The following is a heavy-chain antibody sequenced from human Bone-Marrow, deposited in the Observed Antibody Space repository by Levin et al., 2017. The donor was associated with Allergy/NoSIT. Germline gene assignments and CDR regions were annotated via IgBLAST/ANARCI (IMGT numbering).Heavy chain of an antibody. CDR1: GHTFTSIG. Sequence: PGESLKISCRVSGHTFTSIGITWVRQAPGQGLEWVGWISVYNGKTNYTPKLQDRVTMTTDTSTSTAYMELRSLRSDDTAVYYCAKDGAVAGVLGLSYGMDVWGQGTTVTVSS. J-gene: IGHJ6*02. CDR2: ISVYNGKT. D-gene: IGHD6-19*01. V-gene: IGHV1-18*01. CDR3: AKDGAVAGVLGLSYGMDV.